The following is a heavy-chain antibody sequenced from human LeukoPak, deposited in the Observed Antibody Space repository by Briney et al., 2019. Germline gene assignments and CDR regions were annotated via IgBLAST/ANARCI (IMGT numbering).Heavy chain of an antibody. J-gene: IGHJ4*02. Sequence: GGFLRLSCAASGFTFSSYAISWVRQAPGKGLEWVSAISGNGGSTEYADSVKGRFTMSRDNSKNTLYLQMNSLRAEDTAVYYCARARNYYDSSGLDYWGQGTLVTVSS. D-gene: IGHD3-22*01. CDR2: ISGNGGST. CDR1: GFTFSSYA. CDR3: ARARNYYDSSGLDY. V-gene: IGHV3-23*01.